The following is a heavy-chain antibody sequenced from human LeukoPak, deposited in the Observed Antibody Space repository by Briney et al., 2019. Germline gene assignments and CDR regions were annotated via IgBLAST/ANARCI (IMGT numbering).Heavy chain of an antibody. D-gene: IGHD4-23*01. J-gene: IGHJ6*03. CDR1: GFTFNNYA. CDR3: ARVGVGGARLRWSYYYYYMDV. V-gene: IGHV3-30*01. Sequence: PGGSLRLSFAASGFTFNNYAMHWVRQAPGKGLNWLAVISYDGTNKYYADSVKGRFTISRDNSKNTLYLQMNSLRAEDTAVYYCARVGVGGARLRWSYYYYYMDVWGKGTTVTVSS. CDR2: ISYDGTNK.